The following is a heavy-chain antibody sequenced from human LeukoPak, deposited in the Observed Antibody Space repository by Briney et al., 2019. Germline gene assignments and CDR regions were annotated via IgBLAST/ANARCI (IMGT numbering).Heavy chain of an antibody. CDR1: GGSISSGGYY. CDR3: ARGQHYDILTCYSNWFDP. CDR2: IYYSGST. Sequence: SQTLSLTCTVSGGSISSGGYYWSWLRQHPGKGLEWIRYIYYSGSTYYNPSLKSRVTISVDTSKNQFSLTLSSVTAADTAVYYCARGQHYDILTCYSNWFDPWGQGTLVTVSS. D-gene: IGHD3-9*01. J-gene: IGHJ5*02. V-gene: IGHV4-31*03.